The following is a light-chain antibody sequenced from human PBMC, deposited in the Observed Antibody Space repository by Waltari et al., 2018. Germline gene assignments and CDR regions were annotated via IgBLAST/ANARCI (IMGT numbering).Light chain of an antibody. Sequence: SYVLTQPPSVSVAPGQTARITCGGNNIGSKRVHWYHQKPGQAPVLVVYDDSDRPSGIPGRFSGSNSGNTATLTISRVEAGDEADYYCQVWDSSSDHVVFGGGTKLTVL. V-gene: IGLV3-21*02. J-gene: IGLJ2*01. CDR2: DDS. CDR1: NIGSKR. CDR3: QVWDSSSDHVV.